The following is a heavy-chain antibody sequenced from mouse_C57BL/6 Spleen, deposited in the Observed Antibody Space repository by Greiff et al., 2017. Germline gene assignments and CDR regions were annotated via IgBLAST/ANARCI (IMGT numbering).Heavy chain of an antibody. J-gene: IGHJ2*01. V-gene: IGHV1-81*01. CDR1: GYTFTSYG. D-gene: IGHD2-4*01. CDR3: ARGTGDYDPYFDY. CDR2: IYPRSGNT. Sequence: LEESGAELARPGASVKLSCKASGYTFTSYGISWVKQRTGQGLEWIGEIYPRSGNTYYNEKFKGKATMTADKSSSTAYMELRSLTSEDSAVYFCARGTGDYDPYFDYWGQGTTLTVSS.